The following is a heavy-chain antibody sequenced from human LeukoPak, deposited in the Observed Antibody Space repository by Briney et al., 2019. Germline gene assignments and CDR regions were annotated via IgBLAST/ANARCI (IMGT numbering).Heavy chain of an antibody. Sequence: GRSLRLSCAASGFIFSNYWMHWVPHAPGKGLVWVSRLNLDGTTRDYADSVKGRFTISRDNAKNALPLQMNSLKVDDTAVYYCARESAGSYWGWGQGTLVSVSS. CDR1: GFIFSNYW. J-gene: IGHJ4*02. V-gene: IGHV3-74*01. D-gene: IGHD1-26*01. CDR3: ARESAGSYWG. CDR2: LNLDGTTR.